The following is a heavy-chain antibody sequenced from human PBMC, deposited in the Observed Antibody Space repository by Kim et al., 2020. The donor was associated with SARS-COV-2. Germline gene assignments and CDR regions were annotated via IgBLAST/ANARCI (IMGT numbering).Heavy chain of an antibody. CDR1: GGSFSGYY. D-gene: IGHD3-16*02. V-gene: IGHV4-34*01. CDR2: INHSGST. CDR3: ARGLHRPHVWGSYRSPFDY. J-gene: IGHJ4*02. Sequence: SETLSLTCAVYGGSFSGYYWSWIRQPPGKGLEWIGEINHSGSTNYNPSLKSRVTISVDTSKNQFSLKLSSVTAADTAVYYCARGLHRPHVWGSYRSPFDYWGQGTLVTVSS.